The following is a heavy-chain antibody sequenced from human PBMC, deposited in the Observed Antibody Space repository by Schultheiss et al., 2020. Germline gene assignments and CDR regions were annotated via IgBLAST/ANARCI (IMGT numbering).Heavy chain of an antibody. CDR1: GFTFSSYA. V-gene: IGHV3-23*01. Sequence: GGSLRLSCAASGFTFSSYAMSWVRQAPGKGLEWVSAISGSGGSTYYADSVKGRFTISRDNFKNTLYLQMNSLRAEDTAVYYCASFTANSSDIVYWGQGTLVTVSS. CDR2: ISGSGGST. J-gene: IGHJ4*02. D-gene: IGHD6-19*01. CDR3: ASFTANSSDIVY.